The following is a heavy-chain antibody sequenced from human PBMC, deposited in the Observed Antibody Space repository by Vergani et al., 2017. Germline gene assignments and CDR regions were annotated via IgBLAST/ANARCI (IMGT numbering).Heavy chain of an antibody. D-gene: IGHD3-10*01. CDR2: IYYSGST. J-gene: IGHJ3*02. CDR3: ARDSSGQSDAFDN. CDR1: GGSISSYY. Sequence: QVQLQESGPGLVKPSETLSLTCTASGGSISSYYWSWIRQPPGKGLEWIGYIYYSGSTNYNPSLKRRVTISVDTSKNQFSLKLSSVTAADTAVYYCARDSSGQSDAFDNWGQGTMVTVSS. V-gene: IGHV4-59*01.